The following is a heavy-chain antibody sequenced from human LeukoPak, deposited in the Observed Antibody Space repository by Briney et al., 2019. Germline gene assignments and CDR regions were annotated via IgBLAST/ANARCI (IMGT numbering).Heavy chain of an antibody. CDR2: IKEDGSEK. CDR1: GFTFSSYA. V-gene: IGHV3-7*01. CDR3: ARGRFNYDSSGYSSFYH. J-gene: IGHJ4*02. Sequence: GGSLRLSCAASGFTFSSYAMHWVRQAPGKGLEWVANIKEDGSEKYYVDSVKGRFTISRDNAKNSLYLQMNSLRAEDTAVYYCARGRFNYDSSGYSSFYHWGQGTLVTVSS. D-gene: IGHD3-22*01.